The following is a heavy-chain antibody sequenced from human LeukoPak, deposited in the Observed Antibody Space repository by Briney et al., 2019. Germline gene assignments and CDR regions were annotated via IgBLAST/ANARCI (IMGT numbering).Heavy chain of an antibody. CDR2: INPSGGST. Sequence: GASVKVSCKASGYTFTSYYMHWVRQAPGQGLEWMGIINPSGGSTSYAQKSQGRVTMTRDTSTSTVYMELSSLRSDDTAVYYCARVSYSSGWTDAFDIWGQGTMVTVSS. CDR3: ARVSYSSGWTDAFDI. J-gene: IGHJ3*02. D-gene: IGHD6-19*01. V-gene: IGHV1-46*01. CDR1: GYTFTSYY.